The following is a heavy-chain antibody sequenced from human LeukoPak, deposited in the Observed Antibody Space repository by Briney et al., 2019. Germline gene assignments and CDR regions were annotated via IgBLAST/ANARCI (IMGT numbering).Heavy chain of an antibody. J-gene: IGHJ3*02. V-gene: IGHV3-21*01. D-gene: IGHD5-18*01. CDR2: ISSSSSYI. CDR3: ARDDTAMAYYDISDAFDI. CDR1: GFTFSSYS. Sequence: GGSLRLSCAASGFTFSSYSMNWGRQAPGKGLEGGSSISSSSSYIYYADSVKGRFTISRDNAKNSLYLQMNSLRAEDTAVYYCARDDTAMAYYDISDAFDIWGQGTMVTVSS.